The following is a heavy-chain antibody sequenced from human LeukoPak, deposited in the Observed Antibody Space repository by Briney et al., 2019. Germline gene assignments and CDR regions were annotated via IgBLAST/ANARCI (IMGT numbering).Heavy chain of an antibody. CDR3: ARADYDASSSWYCDY. CDR1: GGSFSGYY. Sequence: SETLSLTCAVYGGSFSGYYWSWIRQPPGKGLEWIGEINHSGSTNYNPSLKSRVTISVDTSKNQFSLKLSSVTAADTAVHYCARADYDASSSWYCDYWGQGTLVTVSS. CDR2: INHSGST. V-gene: IGHV4-34*01. J-gene: IGHJ4*02. D-gene: IGHD6-13*01.